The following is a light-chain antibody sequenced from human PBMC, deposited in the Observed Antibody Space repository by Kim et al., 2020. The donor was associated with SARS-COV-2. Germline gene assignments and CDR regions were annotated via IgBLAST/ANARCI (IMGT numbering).Light chain of an antibody. CDR1: HLGSSYY. J-gene: IGKJ5*01. V-gene: IGKV3-20*01. CDR3: QKYGSTWT. Sequence: PGKGAPPSCGSRHLGSSYYLWWYQQTRRQARLLLIYAASTTATGLPDRFSGSWCAKDFTLTISRLQPEDVAVYYYQKYGSTWTFGQGTRVDIK. CDR2: AAS.